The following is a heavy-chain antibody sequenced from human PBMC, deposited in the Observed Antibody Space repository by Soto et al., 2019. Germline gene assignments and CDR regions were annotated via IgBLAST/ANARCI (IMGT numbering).Heavy chain of an antibody. J-gene: IGHJ2*01. V-gene: IGHV3-72*01. CDR3: ASPKVAVDALPDRYCAF. D-gene: IGHD2-15*01. CDR1: GFTFSDRF. Sequence: EVQLVESGGGLAQPGGSLRLSCAASGFTFSDRFMDWVRQAPGKGLEWIGRAKSRARGFATQYADSVKGRFTVSRDESTSSFYLQLHTLTAGDTAVYYCASPKVAVDALPDRYCAFWGRGTLVTVSS. CDR2: AKSRARGFAT.